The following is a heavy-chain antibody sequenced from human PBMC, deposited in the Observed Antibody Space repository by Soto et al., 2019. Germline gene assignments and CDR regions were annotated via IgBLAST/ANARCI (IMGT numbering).Heavy chain of an antibody. CDR3: ARGDYYDSSGYYVGPLDY. D-gene: IGHD3-22*01. J-gene: IGHJ4*02. V-gene: IGHV4-59*01. CDR2: IYYSGST. CDR1: GGSISSYY. Sequence: SETLSFTCTVSGGSISSYYWSWIRQPPGKGLEWIGYIYYSGSTNYNPSLKSRVTISVDTSKNQFSLKLSSVTAADTAVYYCARGDYYDSSGYYVGPLDYWGQGTLVTVSS.